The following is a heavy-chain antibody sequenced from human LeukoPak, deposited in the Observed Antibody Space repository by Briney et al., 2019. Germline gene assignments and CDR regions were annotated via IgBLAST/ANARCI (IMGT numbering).Heavy chain of an antibody. CDR2: INHSGST. CDR1: GGSFSGYY. V-gene: IGHV4-34*01. CDR3: ARGSEGDAFDI. J-gene: IGHJ3*02. Sequence: SETLSLTCAAYGGSFSGYYWSWIRQPPGKGLEWIGEINHSGSTNYNPSLKSRVTISVDTSKNQFSLKLSSVTAADTAVYYCARGSEGDAFDIWGQGTMVTVSS.